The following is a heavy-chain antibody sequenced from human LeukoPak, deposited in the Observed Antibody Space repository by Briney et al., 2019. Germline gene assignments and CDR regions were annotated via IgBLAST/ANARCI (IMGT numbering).Heavy chain of an antibody. Sequence: ETLSLTCTVSGGSINSYYWSWIRQPPGKGLEWVSGISGSGGSTYHADSVKGRFTISRDNSQNTLYLQMNSLRVEDTAMYYCAKGRGGSPDYDFDVWGQGTMVTVSS. CDR3: AKGRGGSPDYDFDV. J-gene: IGHJ3*01. V-gene: IGHV3-23*01. D-gene: IGHD2-15*01. CDR2: ISGSGGST. CDR1: GGSINSYY.